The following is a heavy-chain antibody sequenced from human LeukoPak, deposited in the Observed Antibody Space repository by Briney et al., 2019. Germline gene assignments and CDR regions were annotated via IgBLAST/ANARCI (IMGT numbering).Heavy chain of an antibody. V-gene: IGHV3-23*01. CDR1: GLTFSSYA. Sequence: GGSLRLSCAASGLTFSSYAMNWVRQAPRKGLEWVSTISGSGSSTYYADSVKGRFTISRDNSKNTLYLQMNSLRVEDTAVYFCSKVREMSLDIVVVSAREVVGSDWGQGTLLTVSS. CDR3: SKVREMSLDIVVVSAREVVGSD. D-gene: IGHD2-2*01. CDR2: ISGSGSST. J-gene: IGHJ4*02.